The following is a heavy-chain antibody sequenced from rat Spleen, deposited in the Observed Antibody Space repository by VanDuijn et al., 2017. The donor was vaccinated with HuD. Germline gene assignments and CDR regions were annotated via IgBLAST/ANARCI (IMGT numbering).Heavy chain of an antibody. CDR1: GFTFNNYW. D-gene: IGHD5-1*01. V-gene: IGHV5-31*01. Sequence: EVRLVESGGGLVQPGRSLKLSCVASGFTFNNYWMAWIRQAPGKGLEWIASITNSGGITYYPDSVKGRFTISRDDAKSTLYLQMNSLRFEDTATYYCANNWELYYWGQGVMVTVSS. CDR2: ITNSGGIT. J-gene: IGHJ2*01. CDR3: ANNWELYY.